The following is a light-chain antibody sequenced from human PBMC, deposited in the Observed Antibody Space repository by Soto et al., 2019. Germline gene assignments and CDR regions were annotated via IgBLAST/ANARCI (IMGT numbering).Light chain of an antibody. CDR3: NSYAGTSYV. J-gene: IGLJ1*01. CDR2: EVS. V-gene: IGLV2-8*01. CDR1: NSDVGTYNY. Sequence: QSALAQPPSASGSPGQSVTITCTGTNSDVGTYNYVSWYQHHPGKAPKFLIYEVSNRPSGVSCRFSGSKSGNTASLTISELQAEDEADYYCNSYAGTSYVFGTGTKLTVL.